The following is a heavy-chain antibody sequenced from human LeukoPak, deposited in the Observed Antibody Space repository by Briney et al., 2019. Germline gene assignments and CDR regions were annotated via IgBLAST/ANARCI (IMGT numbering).Heavy chain of an antibody. CDR2: ISPYNGDT. J-gene: IGHJ4*02. CDR3: ARKRGGCYPD. Sequence: ASVKVSCKASGYTFTHFDISWVRQAPGQGLEWMGRISPYNGDTYYAQNLQGRVTVTTDTSTRTAYMELKSLTSDDTAVYYCARKRGGCYPDWGQGTLVTASS. CDR1: GYTFTHFD. D-gene: IGHD2-15*01. V-gene: IGHV1-18*01.